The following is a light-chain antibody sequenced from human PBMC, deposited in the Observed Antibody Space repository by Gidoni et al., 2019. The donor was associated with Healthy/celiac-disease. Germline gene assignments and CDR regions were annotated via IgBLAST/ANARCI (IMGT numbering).Light chain of an antibody. J-gene: IGKJ4*01. V-gene: IGKV1-39*01. CDR3: QQSYSTRALT. CDR1: QSISSY. Sequence: DIQMTQSPSSLSASVGDRVTITSRASQSISSYLNWYEQKPGKAPKLLVYAASSLQSGVPSRCSGSRSWTDFSLTISSLQPEDFATYYCQQSYSTRALTFGGGTKVEIK. CDR2: AAS.